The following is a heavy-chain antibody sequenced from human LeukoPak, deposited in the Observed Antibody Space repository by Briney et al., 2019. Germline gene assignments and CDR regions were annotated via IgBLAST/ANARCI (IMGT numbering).Heavy chain of an antibody. V-gene: IGHV1-18*01. Sequence: GASVKVSCKASGHTFTGYGISWVRQAPGQGLEWMGWINAYNGNTNYAEKLQGRVTMTTDTSTSTAYMELRSLRSDDTAVYYCAREGYCRSTSCFDPWGQGTLVTVSS. J-gene: IGHJ5*02. CDR1: GHTFTGYG. CDR3: AREGYCRSTSCFDP. CDR2: INAYNGNT. D-gene: IGHD2-2*01.